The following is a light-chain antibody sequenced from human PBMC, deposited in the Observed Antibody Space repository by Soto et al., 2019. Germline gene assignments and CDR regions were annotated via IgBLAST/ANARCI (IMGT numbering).Light chain of an antibody. CDR3: QQYNSYPEYT. Sequence: IQMTQSPSTLSASVGDRVTITCRASQSISSWLAWYQQKPGKAPKLLIYDASSLESGVPSRFSGSGSGTEFTLTISSLQPDDFATYYCQQYNSYPEYTFGQGTKLEIK. CDR2: DAS. J-gene: IGKJ2*01. V-gene: IGKV1-5*01. CDR1: QSISSW.